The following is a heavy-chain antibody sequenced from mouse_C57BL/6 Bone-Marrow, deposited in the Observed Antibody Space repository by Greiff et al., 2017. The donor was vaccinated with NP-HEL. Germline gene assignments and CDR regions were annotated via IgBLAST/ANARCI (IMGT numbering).Heavy chain of an antibody. Sequence: QVQLQQPGAELVKPGASVKLSCKASGYTFTSYWMQWVKQRPGQGLEWIGEIDPSDSYTNYNQKFKGKATLTVDTSSSTAYMQLSSLTSEDSEVDYGARDYGSSKAYWGQGTLVTVSA. J-gene: IGHJ3*01. D-gene: IGHD1-1*01. CDR2: IDPSDSYT. CDR3: ARDYGSSKAY. V-gene: IGHV1-50*01. CDR1: GYTFTSYW.